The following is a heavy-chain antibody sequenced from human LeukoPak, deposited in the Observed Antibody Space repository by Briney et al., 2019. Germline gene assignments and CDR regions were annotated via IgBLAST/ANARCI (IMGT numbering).Heavy chain of an antibody. CDR3: ARRYYYNLGSFPFDF. J-gene: IGHJ4*02. CDR1: GGPFSGYC. V-gene: IGHV4-34*01. D-gene: IGHD3-10*01. CDR2: IHNSGTT. Sequence: SETLSLTCAVSGGPFSGYCWSWIRQSSGKGLEWIGEIHNSGTTNYNPSLNSRVTISEDTSKNQFYLNLSSVTAADTAVYYCARRYYYNLGSFPFDFWGQGTLVTVSS.